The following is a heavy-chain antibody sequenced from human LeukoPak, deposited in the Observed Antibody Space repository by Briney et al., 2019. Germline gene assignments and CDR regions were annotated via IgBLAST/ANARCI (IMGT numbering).Heavy chain of an antibody. CDR1: GGSISTYY. Sequence: PSETLSLTCTVSGGSISTYYWSWVRQPPGKGLEWIGYINYSGRTNANSSLKSRVVISVDTSKNQFSLRLSSVTAADTAVYYCARDTYYYDNGDFIDAFDIWGRGTMVTVSS. J-gene: IGHJ3*02. CDR3: ARDTYYYDNGDFIDAFDI. V-gene: IGHV4-59*01. D-gene: IGHD3-22*01. CDR2: INYSGRT.